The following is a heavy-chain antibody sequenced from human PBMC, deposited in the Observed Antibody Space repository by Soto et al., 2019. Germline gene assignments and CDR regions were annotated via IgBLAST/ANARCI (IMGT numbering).Heavy chain of an antibody. D-gene: IGHD6-13*01. CDR1: GFTFSSYG. Sequence: GGSLRLSCAASGFTFSSYGMYWVRQAPGKGLEWVAVVSYDGNHKYYADSVKGRFTVSRDNAKNMLYLQMNSLRGEDTAVYYCAKDVGQQLVLNYGMDVWGQGTTVTVSS. J-gene: IGHJ6*02. V-gene: IGHV3-30*18. CDR2: VSYDGNHK. CDR3: AKDVGQQLVLNYGMDV.